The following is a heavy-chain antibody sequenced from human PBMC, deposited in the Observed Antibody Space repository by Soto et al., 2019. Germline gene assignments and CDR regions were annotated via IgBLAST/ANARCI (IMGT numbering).Heavy chain of an antibody. Sequence: XESLTISCKGSGYSFTSYWIGLVRQMPGKGLEWMGIIYPGDSDTRYSPSFQGQVTISADKSISTAYLQWSSLKASDTAMYYCARHPSSGYNWFDPWGQGTLVTVSS. CDR1: GYSFTSYW. CDR2: IYPGDSDT. J-gene: IGHJ5*02. CDR3: ARHPSSGYNWFDP. D-gene: IGHD3-22*01. V-gene: IGHV5-51*01.